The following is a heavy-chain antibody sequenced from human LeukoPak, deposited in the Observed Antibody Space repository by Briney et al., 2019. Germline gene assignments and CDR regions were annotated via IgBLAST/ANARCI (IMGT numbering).Heavy chain of an antibody. CDR1: GFTFSDYY. CDR3: AVGVAAADLNY. V-gene: IGHV3-11*03. D-gene: IGHD6-13*01. J-gene: IGHJ4*02. Sequence: PGGSLRLSCAASGFTFSDYYMSWIRQAPGKGLEWVSYISSSSSYTNYADSVKGRFTISRDNAKNSPYLQMNSLRAEDTAVYYCAVGVAAADLNYWGQGTLVTVSS. CDR2: ISSSSSYT.